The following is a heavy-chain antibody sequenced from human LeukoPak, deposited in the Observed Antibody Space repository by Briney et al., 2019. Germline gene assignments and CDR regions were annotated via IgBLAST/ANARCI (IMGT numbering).Heavy chain of an antibody. CDR3: ARPSWNYYYMDV. V-gene: IGHV4-59*01. CDR1: GGSISSYY. D-gene: IGHD6-13*01. CDR2: IYYSGST. Sequence: PSETLSLTXTVSGGSISSYYWSWIRQAPGKGLEWIGYIYYSGSTNYNPSLKSRVTISVDTSKNQFSLKLSSVTAADTAVYYCARPSWNYYYMDVWGKGTTVTVSS. J-gene: IGHJ6*03.